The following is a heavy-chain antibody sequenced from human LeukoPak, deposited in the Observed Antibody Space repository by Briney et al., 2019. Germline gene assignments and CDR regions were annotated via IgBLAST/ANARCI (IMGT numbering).Heavy chain of an antibody. J-gene: IGHJ4*02. CDR1: GYTFTSYA. CDR3: ARGPYCSSTSCYYYYFDY. CDR2: INAGNGNT. V-gene: IGHV1-3*01. Sequence: ASVKVSCKASGYTFTSYAMHWVRQAPGQRLEWMGWINAGNGNTKYPQKFQGRVTITRDTSASTAYMELSSLRSEDTAVYYCARGPYCSSTSCYYYYFDYWGQGTLVTVSS. D-gene: IGHD2-2*01.